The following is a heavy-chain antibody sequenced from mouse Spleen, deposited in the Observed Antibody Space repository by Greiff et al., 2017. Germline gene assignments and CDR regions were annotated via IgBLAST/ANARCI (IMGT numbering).Heavy chain of an antibody. J-gene: IGHJ4*01. CDR2: ISYDGSN. V-gene: IGHV3-6*01. Sequence: EVKLVESGPGLVKPSQSLSLTCSVTGYSITSGYYWNWIRQFPGNKLEWMGYISYDGSNNYNPSLKNRISITRDTSKNQFFLKLNSVTTEDTATYYCARKTMGYAMDYWGQGTSVTVSS. CDR3: ARKTMGYAMDY. CDR1: GYSITSGYY.